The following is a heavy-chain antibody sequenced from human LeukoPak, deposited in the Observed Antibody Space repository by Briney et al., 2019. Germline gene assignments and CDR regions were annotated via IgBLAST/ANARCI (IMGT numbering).Heavy chain of an antibody. D-gene: IGHD3-16*01. CDR1: GGSISSYY. Sequence: SETLSLTRTVSGGSISSYYWSWIRQPPGKGLEWIGYIYYSGSTNYNPSLKSRVTISVDTSKNQFSLKLSSVTAADTAVYYCARVRGKSHDYWGQGTLVTVSS. CDR3: ARVRGKSHDY. V-gene: IGHV4-59*01. CDR2: IYYSGST. J-gene: IGHJ4*02.